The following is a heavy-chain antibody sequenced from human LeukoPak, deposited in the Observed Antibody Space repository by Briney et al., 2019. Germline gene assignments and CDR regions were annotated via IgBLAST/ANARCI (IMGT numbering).Heavy chain of an antibody. D-gene: IGHD4-23*01. CDR2: ISVYNGNT. J-gene: IGHJ4*02. V-gene: IGHV1-18*01. CDR3: AKESEAYGGKKPERGEPVDY. Sequence: ASVKVSCKASGYIFINYGISWVRQAPGQGLEWMGWISVYNGNTDYAQKFQGRVTMTTDTSTTTAYMELRSLRSDDTAVYYCAKESEAYGGKKPERGEPVDYWGQGTLVTVSS. CDR1: GYIFINYG.